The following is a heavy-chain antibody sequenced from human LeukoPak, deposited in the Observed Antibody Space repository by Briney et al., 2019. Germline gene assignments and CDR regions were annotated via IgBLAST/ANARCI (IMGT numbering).Heavy chain of an antibody. Sequence: GGSLRLSCAASGFTFISYAMSWVRQAPGKGLEWVSAISGSAYSTYYADSVKGRFTISRDNSKNTLYLQMNSLRAEDKAVYYCAKNIWTAMATIYYYMDVWGKGTTVTVSS. CDR1: GFTFISYA. V-gene: IGHV3-23*01. CDR2: ISGSAYST. J-gene: IGHJ6*03. D-gene: IGHD5-24*01. CDR3: AKNIWTAMATIYYYMDV.